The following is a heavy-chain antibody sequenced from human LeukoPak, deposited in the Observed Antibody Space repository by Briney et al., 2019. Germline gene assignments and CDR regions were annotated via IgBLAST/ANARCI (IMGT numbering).Heavy chain of an antibody. J-gene: IGHJ6*02. V-gene: IGHV3-15*01. Sequence: GGSLRLSCAASGFTFSNAWMSWVRQAPGKGLEWVGRIKSKTDGGTTDYAAPVKGRFTISRDDSKNTLYLQMNSLKTEDTAVYYCTAAMVRGVLYYYGMDVWGQGTTVTVSS. CDR1: GFTFSNAW. CDR2: IKSKTDGGTT. D-gene: IGHD3-10*01. CDR3: TAAMVRGVLYYYGMDV.